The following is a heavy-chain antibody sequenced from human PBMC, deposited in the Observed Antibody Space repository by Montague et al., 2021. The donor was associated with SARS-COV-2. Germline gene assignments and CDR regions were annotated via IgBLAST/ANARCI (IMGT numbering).Heavy chain of an antibody. Sequence: SETLSLTCAVYGGPFSGDGSFSGYYWTWIRQTPGKGLEWIGEINHTGSSNYNPSFKSRVIMSVDTSKNQFSLKLSSVTAADTAVYYCARAIESQPLRVVIAIPRPFYYFDHWGQGTLVTVSS. J-gene: IGHJ4*02. CDR3: ARAIESQPLRVVIAIPRPFYYFDH. D-gene: IGHD2-21*01. V-gene: IGHV4-34*01. CDR2: INHTGSS. CDR1: GGPFSGDGSFSGYY.